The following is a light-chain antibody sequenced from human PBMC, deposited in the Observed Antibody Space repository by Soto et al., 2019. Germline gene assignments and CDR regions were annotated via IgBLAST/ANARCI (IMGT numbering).Light chain of an antibody. J-gene: IGLJ2*01. CDR1: SSDVGGYNY. CDR2: DVS. V-gene: IGLV2-14*01. CDR3: SSYTSSSTSVV. Sequence: QSALTQPASVSGSPGQSITISCTGTSSDVGGYNYVSWYQQHPGKAPKLMIYDVSNWPSGVSDRFSGSKSGNTASLTISGLQAEDEAEYYCSSYTSSSTSVVFGGGTKLTVL.